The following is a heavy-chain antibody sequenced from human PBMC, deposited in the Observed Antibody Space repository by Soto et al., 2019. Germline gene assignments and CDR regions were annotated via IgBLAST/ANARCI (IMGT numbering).Heavy chain of an antibody. Sequence: ASVQVSCKASGYTFTGYYMHWVRQAPGQGLEWMGWINPNSGGTNYAQKFQGWVTMTRDTSISTAYMELSRLRSDDTAVYYCARAGGSSSNWFDPWGQGTLVTVSS. V-gene: IGHV1-2*04. CDR1: GYTFTGYY. CDR2: INPNSGGT. D-gene: IGHD2-15*01. CDR3: ARAGGSSSNWFDP. J-gene: IGHJ5*02.